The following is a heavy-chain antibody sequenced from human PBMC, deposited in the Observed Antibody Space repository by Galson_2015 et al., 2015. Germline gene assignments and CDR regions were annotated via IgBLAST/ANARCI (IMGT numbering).Heavy chain of an antibody. Sequence: CAISGDSVSSKSAVWNWIRQSPSRGLEWLERTYYRSKWYTDYALSVKSRITINPDTSKNQFSLQLNSVTPADTAMYFCARVGEGFDYWGQGTLVTVSS. CDR1: GDSVSSKSAV. J-gene: IGHJ4*02. CDR2: TYYRSKWYT. CDR3: ARVGEGFDY. V-gene: IGHV6-1*01.